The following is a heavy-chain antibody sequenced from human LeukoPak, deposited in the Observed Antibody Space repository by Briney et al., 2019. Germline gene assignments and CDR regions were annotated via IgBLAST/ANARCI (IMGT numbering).Heavy chain of an antibody. V-gene: IGHV1-46*01. CDR2: INPSGGST. D-gene: IGHD1-26*01. CDR1: GGTFSSYA. J-gene: IGHJ3*02. Sequence: GASVKVSCKASGGTFSSYAISWVRQAPGQGLEWMGIINPSGGSTSYAQKFQGRVTMTRDTSTSTVYMELSSLRSEDTAVYYCACRGMWELLPDAFDIWGQGTMVTVSS. CDR3: ACRGMWELLPDAFDI.